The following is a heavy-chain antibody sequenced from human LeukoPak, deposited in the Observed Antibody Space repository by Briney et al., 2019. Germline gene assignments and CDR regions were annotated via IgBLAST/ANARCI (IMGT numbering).Heavy chain of an antibody. Sequence: AGGSLRLSCAASGLTFSSYLMQWVRQAPGKGLVWVSRINGGGSSTGYADSVKGRFTISRENAKNTLYLQMSSLRAEDTAVYYWGVVGAAVGYWGQGTLVTVSS. V-gene: IGHV3-74*01. CDR3: GVVGAAVGY. CDR1: GLTFSSYL. D-gene: IGHD2-2*01. CDR2: INGGGSST. J-gene: IGHJ4*02.